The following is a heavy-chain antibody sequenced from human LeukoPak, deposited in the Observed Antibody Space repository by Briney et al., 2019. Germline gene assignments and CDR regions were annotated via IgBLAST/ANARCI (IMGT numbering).Heavy chain of an antibody. D-gene: IGHD2-15*01. V-gene: IGHV3-15*01. CDR1: GFTFNSAW. CDR3: ITEKYCSGGSCYGY. J-gene: IGHJ4*02. CDR2: IKSKNAGGTT. Sequence: GGSLRLSCATSGFTFNSAWMTWVRQAPGKGLEWVARIKSKNAGGTTDYAAPVKGRFTISRDDSKNMQFLQMNSLKTEDTAVYYCITEKYCSGGSCYGYWGQGTLVTVSS.